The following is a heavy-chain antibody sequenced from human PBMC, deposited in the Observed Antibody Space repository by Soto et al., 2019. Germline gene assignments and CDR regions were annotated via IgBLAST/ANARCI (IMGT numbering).Heavy chain of an antibody. D-gene: IGHD5-12*01. CDR2: IIPIFGTA. J-gene: IGHJ3*02. CDR1: GGTFSSYA. V-gene: IGHV1-69*06. Sequence: GASVKVSCKASGGTFSSYAISWVRQAPGQGLEWMGGIIPIFGTANYAQKFQGRVTITADKSTSTAYMELSSLRSEDTAVYYCAREDPVEMATMAADFDIWGQGTMVTVSS. CDR3: AREDPVEMATMAADFDI.